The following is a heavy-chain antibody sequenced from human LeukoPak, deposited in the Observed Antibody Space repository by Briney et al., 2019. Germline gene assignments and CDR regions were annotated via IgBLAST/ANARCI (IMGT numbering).Heavy chain of an antibody. CDR3: TLAVGDY. CDR1: GFTFSGSA. CDR2: IKSKANSYAT. V-gene: IGHV3-73*01. J-gene: IGHJ4*02. D-gene: IGHD6-19*01. Sequence: GGSLRLSCAASGFTFSGSAMHWVRQASGKGLEWVGSIKSKANSYATAYAASVKGRFTISRDDSKNTAYLQMNSLRTKDTAVYYCTLAVGDYWGQGTLVTVSS.